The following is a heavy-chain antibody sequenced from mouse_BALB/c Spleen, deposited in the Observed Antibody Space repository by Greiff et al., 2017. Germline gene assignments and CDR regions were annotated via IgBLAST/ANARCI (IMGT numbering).Heavy chain of an antibody. D-gene: IGHD2-2*01. CDR3: ARSSPGDGYDEDYFDY. CDR1: GFNIKDTY. J-gene: IGHJ2*01. V-gene: IGHV14-3*02. CDR2: IDPANGNT. Sequence: EVQLQQSGAELVKPGASVKLSCTASGFNIKDTYMHWVKQRPEQGLEWIGRIDPANGNTKYDPKFQGKATITADTSSNTAYLQLSSLTSEDTAVYYCARSSPGDGYDEDYFDYWGQGTTLTVSA.